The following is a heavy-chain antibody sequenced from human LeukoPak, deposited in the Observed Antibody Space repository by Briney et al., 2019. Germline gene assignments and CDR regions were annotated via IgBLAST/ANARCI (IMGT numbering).Heavy chain of an antibody. V-gene: IGHV4-59*01. CDR3: ARCRGDYYYGMDV. CDR2: ISNSGSS. Sequence: SETLSLTCTVSGGSINSNYLSWIRQPPGKGPEWNGYISNSGSSNYNPSLKSRVVMSVDTSKTQFSLKLTSVTAADTAVYYCARCRGDYYYGMDVWGQGTTVTVSS. CDR1: GGSINSNY. D-gene: IGHD1-26*01. J-gene: IGHJ6*02.